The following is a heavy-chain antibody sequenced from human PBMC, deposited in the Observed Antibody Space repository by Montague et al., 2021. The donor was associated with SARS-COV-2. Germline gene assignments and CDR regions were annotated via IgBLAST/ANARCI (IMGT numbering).Heavy chain of an antibody. CDR2: INHRGTS. CDR1: GGSFSDYS. V-gene: IGHV4-34*01. J-gene: IGHJ4*02. Sequence: SETLSLTCAVYGGSFSDYSWSWIRQPPGKGLEWIGEINHRGTSKYNPSLKSRVSISLDTSKNQFSLYLSSVTAADTAVYFCARGRQHFNMIVVVMTGGEYYFDXWGQGTLVTVSS. CDR3: ARGRQHFNMIVVVMTGGEYYFDX. D-gene: IGHD3-22*01.